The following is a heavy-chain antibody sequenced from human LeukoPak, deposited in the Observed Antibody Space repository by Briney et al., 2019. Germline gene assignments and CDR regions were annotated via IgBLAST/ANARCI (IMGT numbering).Heavy chain of an antibody. CDR2: INPNSGGT. CDR1: GYTFTGYY. Sequence: ASVKVSCKASGYTFTGYYMHWVRQAPGQGLEWMGWINPNSGGTNYAQKFQGRVTMTRDTSISTAYMELSRLRSDDTAVYYCARGAGRDSTRIDYWGQGTLVTVSS. CDR3: ARGAGRDSTRIDY. D-gene: IGHD2-2*01. V-gene: IGHV1-2*02. J-gene: IGHJ4*02.